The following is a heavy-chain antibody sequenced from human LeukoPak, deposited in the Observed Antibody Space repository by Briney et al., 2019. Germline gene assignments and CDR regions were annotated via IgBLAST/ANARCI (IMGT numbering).Heavy chain of an antibody. V-gene: IGHV4-59*08. CDR2: IYYSGST. Sequence: SETLSLTCAVYGGSFSGYYWSWIRQPPGKGLEWIGYIYYSGSTNYNPSLKSRVTISVDTSKNQFSLKLSSVTAADTAVYYCARQGLVVVTAHDAFDIWGQGTMVTVSS. D-gene: IGHD2-21*02. CDR1: GGSFSGYY. CDR3: ARQGLVVVTAHDAFDI. J-gene: IGHJ3*02.